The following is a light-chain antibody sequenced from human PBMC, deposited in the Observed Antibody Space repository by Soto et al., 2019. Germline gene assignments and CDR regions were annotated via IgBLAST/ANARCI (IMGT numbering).Light chain of an antibody. CDR1: QTISSW. CDR3: QHYNSYSEA. Sequence: DLQMTQSPSTLSGSVGDRVTITCRASQTISSWLAWYQQKPGKAPKLLIYKASTLKSGVPSRFSGSASGTEFTLTISSVQADDFATYYCQHYNSYSEAFGQGTKVELK. J-gene: IGKJ1*01. CDR2: KAS. V-gene: IGKV1-5*03.